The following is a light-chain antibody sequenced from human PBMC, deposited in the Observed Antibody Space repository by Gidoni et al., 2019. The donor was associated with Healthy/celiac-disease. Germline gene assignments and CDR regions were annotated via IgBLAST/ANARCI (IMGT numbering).Light chain of an antibody. V-gene: IGKV3-11*01. CDR2: DAS. J-gene: IGKJ5*01. CDR3: QQRSNWPPS. Sequence: DIVFTQSPATLSLSPGERATLSGSASQSVSSYFAGYQQKPGQAPRLLIYDASNRATGIPARFSGSWYGTDFTLTTRSLEHEDVEVYYCQQRSNWPPSFGQGTRLEIK. CDR1: QSVSSY.